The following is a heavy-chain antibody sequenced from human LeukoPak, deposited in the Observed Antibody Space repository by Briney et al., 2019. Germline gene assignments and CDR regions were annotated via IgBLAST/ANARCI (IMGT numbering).Heavy chain of an antibody. J-gene: IGHJ4*02. V-gene: IGHV3-33*03. D-gene: IGHD2-2*01. CDR2: IWYDGSNK. Sequence: GGSLRISCAASGFTFSSYGMHWVRQAPGKGLEWVAVIWYDGSNKYYADSVKGRFTISRDKSKNTLYLQMNSLRAEDTAVYYCAKDGALYCSSTSCPFDYWGQGTLVTVSS. CDR3: AKDGALYCSSTSCPFDY. CDR1: GFTFSSYG.